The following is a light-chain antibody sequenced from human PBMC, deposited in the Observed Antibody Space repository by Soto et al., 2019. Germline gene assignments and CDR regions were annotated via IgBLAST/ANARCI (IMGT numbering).Light chain of an antibody. CDR2: EVV. Sequence: QSVLTLRPSASGSPGQSVTISCTGTKSDIGVYDFVSGYQHHPGKAPRLIIYEVVQRPSGVPDRFSGSKSGNTASLTVSGLQAADEADYYCSSYTARRHYLFGTGTKVTV. J-gene: IGLJ1*01. V-gene: IGLV2-8*01. CDR3: SSYTARRHYL. CDR1: KSDIGVYDF.